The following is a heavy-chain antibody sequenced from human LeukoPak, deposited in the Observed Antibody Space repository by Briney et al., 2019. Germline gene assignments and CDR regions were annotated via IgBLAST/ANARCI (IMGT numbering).Heavy chain of an antibody. J-gene: IGHJ1*01. CDR2: VSGSGGST. Sequence: GGSLRPSCAAPALTFSSYALTWFRQAPGRGLEPASTVSGSGGSTYYADSVKGRFTISRDNSKNTLYLQMNSLRGDDTAVYYCAKDPTVAGTAEYFQYWGQGTLVAVAS. D-gene: IGHD6-19*01. V-gene: IGHV3-23*01. CDR1: ALTFSSYA. CDR3: AKDPTVAGTAEYFQY.